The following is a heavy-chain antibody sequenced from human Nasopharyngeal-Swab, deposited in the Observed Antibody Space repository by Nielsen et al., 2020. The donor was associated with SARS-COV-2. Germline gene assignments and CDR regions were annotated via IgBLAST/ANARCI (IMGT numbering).Heavy chain of an antibody. J-gene: IGHJ6*03. D-gene: IGHD4-17*01. Sequence: WIRQSPSRGLEWLGRTYYRSKWYNDYAVSVKRRITINPATSKNQFSLHLNSVTPEDTAVYYCARARGAYGDYYYYYYSDVWGKGTTVTVSS. V-gene: IGHV6-1*01. CDR2: TYYRSKWYN. CDR3: ARARGAYGDYYYYYYSDV.